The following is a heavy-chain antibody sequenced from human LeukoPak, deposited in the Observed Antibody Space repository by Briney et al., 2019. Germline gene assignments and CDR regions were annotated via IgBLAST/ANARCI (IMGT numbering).Heavy chain of an antibody. CDR2: IYHSGTT. CDR3: ARDAWGSTYGSGYAFDI. Sequence: SETLSLTCAVSGGSISSGGFSWNWVRQTPEKGLEWIGQIYHSGTTHYNPSAESRVTISVDKSKNQFSLTLESVTAADTAVYYCARDAWGSTYGSGYAFDIWGQGTLVTVSS. CDR1: GGSISSGGFS. J-gene: IGHJ3*02. V-gene: IGHV4-30-2*01. D-gene: IGHD3-10*01.